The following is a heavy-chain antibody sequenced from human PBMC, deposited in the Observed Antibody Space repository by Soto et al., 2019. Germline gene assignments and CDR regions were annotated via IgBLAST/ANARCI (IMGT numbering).Heavy chain of an antibody. V-gene: IGHV3-30-3*01. J-gene: IGHJ4*02. D-gene: IGHD3-22*01. CDR3: ARAQYYYDSSGYARYYFDY. CDR2: ISYDGSNK. CDR1: GFTFSSYA. Sequence: QVQLVESGGRVVQPGRSLRLSCAASGFTFSSYAMHWVRQAPGKGLEWVAVISYDGSNKYYADSVKGPFTISRDNSKNTLYLQMNSLRAADTAVYYCARAQYYYDSSGYARYYFDYGGQVTLVTVSS.